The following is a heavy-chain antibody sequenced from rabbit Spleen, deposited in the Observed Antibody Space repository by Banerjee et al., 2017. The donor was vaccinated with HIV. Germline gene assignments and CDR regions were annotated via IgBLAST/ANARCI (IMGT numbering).Heavy chain of an antibody. Sequence: EESGGDLVKPEGSLTLTCTASGFSFSSGYWICWVRQAPGKGLEWIACIYTGDGTTYYASWAKGRFTISKTSSTTVTLQMTSLTAADTATYLCARDLVTVIGWNFNLWGPGTLVTVS. J-gene: IGHJ4*01. V-gene: IGHV1S45*01. CDR2: IYTGDGTT. D-gene: IGHD5-1*01. CDR3: ARDLVTVIGWNFNL. CDR1: GFSFSSGYW.